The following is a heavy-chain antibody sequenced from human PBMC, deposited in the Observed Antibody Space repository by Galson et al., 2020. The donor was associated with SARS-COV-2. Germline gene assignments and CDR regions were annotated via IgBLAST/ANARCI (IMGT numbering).Heavy chain of an antibody. V-gene: IGHV2-5*02. CDR2: INCDDDV. J-gene: IGHJ4*02. CDR1: GFSLSSSGVG. CDR3: AHVLYFESSGYWGFDD. D-gene: IGHD3-22*01. Sequence: SGPTLVNHTPTYTLTCTFTGFSLSSSGVGVGWIRQPQGKTLDWLAPINCDDDVHYSPSLKSRLTITKATSKNQVVLTMTNMDPVDTGTYSCAHVLYFESSGYWGFDDWGQGTRVIGSS.